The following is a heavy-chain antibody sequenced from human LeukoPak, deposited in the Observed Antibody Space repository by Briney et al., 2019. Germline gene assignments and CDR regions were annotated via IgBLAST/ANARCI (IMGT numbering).Heavy chain of an antibody. D-gene: IGHD2-21*02. CDR2: IYYSGST. J-gene: IGHJ3*02. Sequence: SETLSLTCTVSGGSISSYYWSWIRQPPGKGLEWIGYIYYSGSTNYNPSLKSRVTISVDTSENQFSLKLSSVTAADTAVYYCARLSDSRLNDAFDIWGQGTMVTVSS. V-gene: IGHV4-59*01. CDR1: GGSISSYY. CDR3: ARLSDSRLNDAFDI.